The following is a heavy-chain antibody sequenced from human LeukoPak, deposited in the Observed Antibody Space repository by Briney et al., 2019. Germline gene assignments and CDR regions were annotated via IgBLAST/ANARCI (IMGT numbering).Heavy chain of an antibody. CDR2: ISSSPIDI. Sequence: PVGSLRLSRAASRFTFRRYAMALVRQAPGKGPDWVSSISSSPIDIYDADSVKGRFTISRDNSKNSLYLQMNSLRVEDTAVYYCARIHDGTPTPSFDSWGQGTLVTVSS. V-gene: IGHV3-21*01. J-gene: IGHJ4*02. CDR3: ARIHDGTPTPSFDS. D-gene: IGHD1-26*01. CDR1: RFTFRRYA.